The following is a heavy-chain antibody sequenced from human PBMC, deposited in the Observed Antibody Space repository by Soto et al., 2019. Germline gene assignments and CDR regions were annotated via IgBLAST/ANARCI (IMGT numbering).Heavy chain of an antibody. V-gene: IGHV4-59*01. CDR3: ARQLGYCSDGICYRAYYFDY. Sequence: SETLSLTCTVSHGSIGNYYWSWLRQSPVKGLEWIGYISYNGNTNYNPSLKSRVTISVDTSKNQFSLKLSSMTAADTAVYYCARQLGYCSDGICYRAYYFDYWGQGTLVTVSS. CDR1: HGSIGNYY. J-gene: IGHJ4*02. D-gene: IGHD2-15*01. CDR2: ISYNGNT.